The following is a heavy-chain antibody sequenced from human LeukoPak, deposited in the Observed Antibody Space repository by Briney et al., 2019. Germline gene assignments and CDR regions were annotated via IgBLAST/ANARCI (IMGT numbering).Heavy chain of an antibody. D-gene: IGHD3-22*01. Sequence: ASVKVSCKASGYTFTSYDINWVRQAAGQGLEWMGWMNPNSGNTGYAQKFQGRVTMTRNTSISTAYMELSSLRSEDTAVYYCARDIEYYYDSSGYSFGYGMDVWGQGTTVTVSS. CDR1: GYTFTSYD. J-gene: IGHJ6*02. V-gene: IGHV1-8*01. CDR3: ARDIEYYYDSSGYSFGYGMDV. CDR2: MNPNSGNT.